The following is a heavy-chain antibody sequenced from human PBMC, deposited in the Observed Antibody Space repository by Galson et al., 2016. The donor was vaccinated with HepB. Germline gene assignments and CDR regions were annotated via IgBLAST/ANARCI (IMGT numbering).Heavy chain of an antibody. D-gene: IGHD1-1*01. CDR3: AREKGSGTFNY. Sequence: SLRLSCAASGFTLGEYAVSWFRQAPGMGLEWVSHIRNTFFGGTTVYAASVKGRFSISRDDSKGIVYLQMNSLKIDYTALYDCAREKGSGTFNYWGQGTLVTVSS. J-gene: IGHJ4*02. CDR2: IRNTFFGGTT. V-gene: IGHV3-49*03. CDR1: GFTLGEYA.